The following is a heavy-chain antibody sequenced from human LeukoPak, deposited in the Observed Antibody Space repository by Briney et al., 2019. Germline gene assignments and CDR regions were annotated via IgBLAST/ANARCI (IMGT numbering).Heavy chain of an antibody. CDR1: GGSISGYY. Sequence: SETLSLTCTVSGGSISGYYWSRIRQPPGKGLEWIGYIYYSGSTKYNTSLKSRVSISVDTSKNQFSLKLSSVTAADTAVYYCVRGFCSGGSCYSAIFDHWGQGTLVTVSS. CDR2: IYYSGST. CDR3: VRGFCSGGSCYSAIFDH. D-gene: IGHD2-15*01. V-gene: IGHV4-59*01. J-gene: IGHJ4*02.